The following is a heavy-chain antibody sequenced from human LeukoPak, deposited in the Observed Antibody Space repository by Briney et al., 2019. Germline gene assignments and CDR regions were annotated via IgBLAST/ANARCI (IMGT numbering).Heavy chain of an antibody. D-gene: IGHD2-8*01. V-gene: IGHV1-24*01. CDR2: VDPEEGET. J-gene: IGHJ4*02. CDR3: ATELCLMGGARGRCYFDY. Sequence: ASVTVSCKVSGDTFNELSMHWVRQAPGKGLEWMGGVDPEEGETIYAQKFQGRLTMTEDRSTDIAYMELSSLRSEDTAVYYCATELCLMGGARGRCYFDYWGQGTLVTVSS. CDR1: GDTFNELS.